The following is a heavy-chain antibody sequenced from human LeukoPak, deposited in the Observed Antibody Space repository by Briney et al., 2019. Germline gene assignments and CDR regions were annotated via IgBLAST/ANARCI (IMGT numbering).Heavy chain of an antibody. D-gene: IGHD3-10*01. CDR1: GSSISSNYY. J-gene: IGHJ3*02. CDR3: ARFVLLWFGELLNGFDI. Sequence: SETLSLTCTVSGSSISSNYYWGWIRQPPGKGLEWIGSTYHSGSTYYNPSLKSRVTISVDTSKTQFSLKLNSVTAADTAVYYCARFVLLWFGELLNGFDIWGQGTMVTVSS. V-gene: IGHV4-38-2*02. CDR2: TYHSGST.